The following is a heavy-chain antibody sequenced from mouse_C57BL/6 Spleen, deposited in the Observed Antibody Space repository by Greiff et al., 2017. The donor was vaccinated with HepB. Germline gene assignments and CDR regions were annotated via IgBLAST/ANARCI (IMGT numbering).Heavy chain of an antibody. J-gene: IGHJ3*01. V-gene: IGHV1-58*01. CDR3: AIPLYYYGSSPFAY. CDR2: IYIGNGYT. Sequence: VQLKQSGAELVRPGSSVKMSCKTSGYTFTSYGINWVKQRPGQGLEWIGYIYIGNGYTEYNEKFKGKATLTSDTSSSTAYMQLSSLTSEDSAIYFCAIPLYYYGSSPFAYWGQGTLVTVSA. CDR1: GYTFTSYG. D-gene: IGHD1-1*01.